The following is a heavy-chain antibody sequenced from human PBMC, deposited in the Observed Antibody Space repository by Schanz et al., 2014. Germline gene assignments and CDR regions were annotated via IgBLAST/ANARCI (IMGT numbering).Heavy chain of an antibody. J-gene: IGHJ5*02. CDR3: ARESVSRTRLFDP. CDR1: GYTFTGHH. Sequence: QVQLVQSGAEVKKPGASVKVSCKASGYTFTGHHMHWVRQAPGQGLEWMGIINPSGGSTTYAQKFQGRVTMTRDTSTSTVYMELSTLTSDDTAVYYCARESVSRTRLFDPWGQGTRVTVS. CDR2: INPSGGST. V-gene: IGHV1-46*01. D-gene: IGHD3-3*01.